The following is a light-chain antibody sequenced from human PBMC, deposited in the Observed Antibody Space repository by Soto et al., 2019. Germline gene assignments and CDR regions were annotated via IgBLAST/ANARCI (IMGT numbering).Light chain of an antibody. CDR2: TVS. Sequence: QSVRTQPASVSGSPGQSITISCTGTSSDVGANIFVPWYQQHPGKVPKLMIYTVSSRPSGVSQRFSGSKSGNTASLTISGLQAEDVSDYYSTSFTTDTISLLGTGTKLTV. J-gene: IGLJ1*01. CDR3: TSFTTDTISL. CDR1: SSDVGANIF. V-gene: IGLV2-14*01.